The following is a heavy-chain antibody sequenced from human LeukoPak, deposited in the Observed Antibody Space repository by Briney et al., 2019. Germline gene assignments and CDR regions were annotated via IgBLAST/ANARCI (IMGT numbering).Heavy chain of an antibody. D-gene: IGHD3-9*01. CDR1: GGSINSY. Sequence: SETPSLTCTVSGGSINSYWSWIRQPAGKGLEWIGRISGSGTITYNPALQSRLSISIDTSKDQFSLKLSSVTAADTAVYYCARKVLTGYNLFDYWGQGTLVTVSS. V-gene: IGHV4-4*07. CDR2: ISGSGTI. J-gene: IGHJ4*02. CDR3: ARKVLTGYNLFDY.